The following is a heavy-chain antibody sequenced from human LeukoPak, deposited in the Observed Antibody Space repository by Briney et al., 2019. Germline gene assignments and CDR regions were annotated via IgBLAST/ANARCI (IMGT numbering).Heavy chain of an antibody. CDR1: GGSIGSTNW. V-gene: IGHV4-4*02. CDR3: AREGGPYRPLDY. J-gene: IGHJ4*02. CDR2: VHLDGRT. Sequence: SGTLSLICGVSGGSIGSTNWWTWVRQPPGKGLEWIGEVHLDGRTNYNPSLQSRLTMSVDFSENHISLKLTSVTAADTAVYYCAREGGPYRPLDYSGQGTLVTVSS.